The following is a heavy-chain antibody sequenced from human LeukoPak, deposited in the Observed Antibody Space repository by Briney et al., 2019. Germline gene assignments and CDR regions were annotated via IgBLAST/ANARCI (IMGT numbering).Heavy chain of an antibody. CDR3: ARDLTVINLLATSFDY. CDR1: GYSLSSGYY. J-gene: IGHJ4*02. CDR2: IYHSGST. Sequence: SETLSLTCAVSGYSLSSGYYWGWIRQPPGKGLEWIGSIYHSGSTYYNPSLKSRVTISVDTSKNQFSLKLSSVTAADTAVYYCARDLTVINLLATSFDYWGQGTLVTVSS. V-gene: IGHV4-38-2*02. D-gene: IGHD4-17*01.